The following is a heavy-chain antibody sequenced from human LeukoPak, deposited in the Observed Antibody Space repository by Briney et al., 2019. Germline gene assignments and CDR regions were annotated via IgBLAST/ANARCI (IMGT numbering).Heavy chain of an antibody. J-gene: IGHJ4*02. CDR1: GYTFTGYY. V-gene: IGHV1-2*02. Sequence: WASVKVSCKASGYTFTGYYMHWVRQAPGQGLEWMGWINPNSGGTNYAQKFQGRGTMTRDTSISTAYMELSRLRSDDTAVYYCARGGKNVVVITYYFDYWGQGTLVTVSS. D-gene: IGHD3-22*01. CDR2: INPNSGGT. CDR3: ARGGKNVVVITYYFDY.